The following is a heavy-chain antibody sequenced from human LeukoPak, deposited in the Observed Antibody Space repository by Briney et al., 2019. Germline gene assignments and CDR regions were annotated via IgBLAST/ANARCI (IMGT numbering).Heavy chain of an antibody. V-gene: IGHV4-4*07. CDR1: GGSISSYY. CDR2: IYTSGST. Sequence: SETLSLTCTVSGGSISSYYWSWIRQPAGKGLEWIGRIYTSGSTNYNPSLKSRVTISVDKSENQFSLKLSSVTAADTAVYYCATRVPVDRGGAFDIWGQGTMVTVSS. CDR3: ATRVPVDRGGAFDI. J-gene: IGHJ3*02. D-gene: IGHD1-1*01.